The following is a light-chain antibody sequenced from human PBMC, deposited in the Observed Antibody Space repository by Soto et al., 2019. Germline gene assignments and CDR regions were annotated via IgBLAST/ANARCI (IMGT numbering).Light chain of an antibody. Sequence: QSVLTQPASVSGSPGQSITISCTGTSSDVGGYNYVAWYQQHPGKVPRLMIYEVSNRPSGVSNRFSGSKSGSTASLTISWLQAEDEADYYCISYTSSSTSYVFGTGTKLTVL. CDR2: EVS. CDR3: ISYTSSSTSYV. V-gene: IGLV2-14*01. CDR1: SSDVGGYNY. J-gene: IGLJ1*01.